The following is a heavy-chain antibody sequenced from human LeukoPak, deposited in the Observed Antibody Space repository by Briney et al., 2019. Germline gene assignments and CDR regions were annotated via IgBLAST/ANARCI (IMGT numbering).Heavy chain of an antibody. CDR3: MSPMTTVPSRDY. V-gene: IGHV3-73*01. CDR2: IRNKANSYAT. D-gene: IGHD4-17*01. Sequence: PGGSLKLSCAAAGFRFSGSDMHWVRQASGKGLEWVGRIRNKANSYATAYAASVKGRFTISRDDSKNTAYLQMNSLKTEDTAVYYCMSPMTTVPSRDYWGQGTLVTVSS. J-gene: IGHJ4*02. CDR1: GFRFSGSD.